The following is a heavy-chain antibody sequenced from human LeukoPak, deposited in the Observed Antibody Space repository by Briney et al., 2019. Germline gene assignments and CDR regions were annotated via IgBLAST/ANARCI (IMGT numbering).Heavy chain of an antibody. J-gene: IGHJ4*02. CDR2: INPSGGST. V-gene: IGHV1-46*01. Sequence: ASVTVSCTASGYTFTSYYMHWVRQAPGQGLEWMGIINPSGGSTSYAQKFQGRVTMTRDTSTSTVYMELSSLRSEDTAVYYCARGYYDSSGYYRRLGDYFDYWGQGTLVTVSS. CDR3: ARGYYDSSGYYRRLGDYFDY. D-gene: IGHD3-22*01. CDR1: GYTFTSYY.